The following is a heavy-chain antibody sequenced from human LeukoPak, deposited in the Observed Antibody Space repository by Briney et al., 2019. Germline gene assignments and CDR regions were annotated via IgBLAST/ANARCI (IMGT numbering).Heavy chain of an antibody. D-gene: IGHD3-10*01. V-gene: IGHV3-7*05. J-gene: IGHJ4*02. CDR1: GFSFSRHW. Sequence: GGSLRLSCAASGFSFSRHWMNWVRQAPGKGLEWVAYIKKDGSEKYYVDSVKGRFTISRDNAKNSLYLQMNSLRAEDTAVYYCARDNYYGWDYWGQGTVVTVSS. CDR2: IKKDGSEK. CDR3: ARDNYYGWDY.